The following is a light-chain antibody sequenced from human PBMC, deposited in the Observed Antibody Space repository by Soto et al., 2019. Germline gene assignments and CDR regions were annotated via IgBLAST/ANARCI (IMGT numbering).Light chain of an antibody. CDR3: QQRSNWPPWT. CDR2: DAS. J-gene: IGKJ1*01. Sequence: IVLTHSPGTLSLSPWELATLSCSASPSVSSYLAWYQQKPGQAPRLLIYDASNRATGIPARFSSSGSGTDFTLTISSLEPEDFAVYYCQQRSNWPPWTFGQGTKVDIK. V-gene: IGKV3-11*01. CDR1: PSVSSY.